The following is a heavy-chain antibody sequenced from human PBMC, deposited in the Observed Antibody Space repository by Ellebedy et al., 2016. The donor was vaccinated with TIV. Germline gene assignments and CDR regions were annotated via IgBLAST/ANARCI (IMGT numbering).Heavy chain of an antibody. J-gene: IGHJ6*02. D-gene: IGHD2-21*02. V-gene: IGHV4-4*02. CDR2: IYHSGST. CDR1: GGSISSSNW. Sequence: LETLSLTXAVSGGSISSSNWWRWVRQPPGKGLEWIGEIYHSGSTNYNPSLKSRVTISVDKSKNQFSLKLSSVTAADTAVYYCARDDVVVVTAIRDYYYYYGMDVWGQGTTVTVSS. CDR3: ARDDVVVVTAIRDYYYYYGMDV.